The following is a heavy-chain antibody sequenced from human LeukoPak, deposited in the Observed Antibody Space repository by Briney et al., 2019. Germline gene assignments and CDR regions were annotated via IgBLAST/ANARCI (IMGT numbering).Heavy chain of an antibody. CDR2: IYYSGST. V-gene: IGHV4-59*01. Sequence: SETLSLTGAVYGGSFSGYYWSWIRQPPGKGLEWIGYIYYSGSTNYSPSLKSRVTISVDTSKNQFSLKLSSVTAADTAVYYCARGLSYGEEGFDYWGQGTLVTVSS. CDR1: GGSFSGYY. J-gene: IGHJ4*02. D-gene: IGHD4-17*01. CDR3: ARGLSYGEEGFDY.